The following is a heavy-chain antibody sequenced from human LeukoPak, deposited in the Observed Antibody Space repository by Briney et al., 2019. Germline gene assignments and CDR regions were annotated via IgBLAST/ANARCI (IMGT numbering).Heavy chain of an antibody. J-gene: IGHJ3*02. CDR3: ARDRGLLWFGELFDAFDI. D-gene: IGHD3-10*01. CDR1: GFTFSSYW. CDR2: IKQDGSEK. Sequence: GGSLRLPCAASGFTFSSYWMSWVRQAPGKGLEWVANIKQDGSEKYYVDSVKGRFTISRDNAKNSLYLQMNSLRAEDTAMYYCARDRGLLWFGELFDAFDIWGQGTMVTVSS. V-gene: IGHV3-7*01.